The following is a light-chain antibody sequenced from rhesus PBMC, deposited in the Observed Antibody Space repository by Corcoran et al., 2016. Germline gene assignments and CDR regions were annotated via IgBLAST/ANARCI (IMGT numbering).Light chain of an antibody. J-gene: IGKJ2*01. V-gene: IGKV1-69*01. CDR2: RAF. Sequence: DIQMTQSPSSLSVSAGDRVTITCRASQGISNCLAWSQPKPGKAPKLLIYRAFNLETGVPSRFSGSGSGTDFTLAISSLQPEDIATYYCQQHDNSPPYSFSRGTKVEIK. CDR3: QQHDNSPPYS. CDR1: QGISNC.